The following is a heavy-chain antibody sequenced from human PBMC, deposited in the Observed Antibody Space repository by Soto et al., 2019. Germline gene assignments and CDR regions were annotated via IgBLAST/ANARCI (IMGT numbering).Heavy chain of an antibody. D-gene: IGHD3-3*01. CDR2: MYYIGST. CDR3: AIHSNGDTVFGVVITYGMDV. CDR1: GGSISSSSYY. Sequence: SETLSLTCTVSGGSISSSSYYWGWIRQPPGNGLEWIGSMYYIGSTYYNPSLKSRVTISLYTSKNQFSLKLSSVTAADTAVYYCAIHSNGDTVFGVVITYGMDVWGQVTT. J-gene: IGHJ6*02. V-gene: IGHV4-39*01.